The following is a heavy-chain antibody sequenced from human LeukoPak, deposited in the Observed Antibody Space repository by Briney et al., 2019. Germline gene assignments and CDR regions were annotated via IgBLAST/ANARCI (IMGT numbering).Heavy chain of an antibody. V-gene: IGHV1-69*13. J-gene: IGHJ6*03. CDR1: GGTFSSYA. CDR3: ARAGARYCSSTSCYRYYYYYMDV. Sequence: SVKVSCKASGGTFSSYAISWVRQAPGQGLEWMGGIIPIFGTANYAQKFQGRVTFTADESTSTAYMELSSLRSEDTAVYYCARAGARYCSSTSCYRYYYYYMDVWGKGTTVTVSS. CDR2: IIPIFGTA. D-gene: IGHD2-2*01.